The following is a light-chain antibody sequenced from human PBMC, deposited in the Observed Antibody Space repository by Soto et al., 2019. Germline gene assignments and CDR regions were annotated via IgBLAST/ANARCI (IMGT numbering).Light chain of an antibody. J-gene: IGKJ1*01. CDR3: QQYGSSPWT. V-gene: IGKV3-20*01. CDR1: QSVSSSY. CDR2: GAS. Sequence: EILLTQPPGTLSLSPGERATLSCRASQSVSSSYLAWYQQKPGQAPRLLIYGASSRATGIPDRFSGSGSGTDFTLTIGRLEPEDFAVYYCQQYGSSPWTFGQGTKVDIK.